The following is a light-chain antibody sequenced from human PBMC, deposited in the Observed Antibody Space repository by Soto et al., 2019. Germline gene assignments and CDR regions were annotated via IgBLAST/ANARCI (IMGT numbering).Light chain of an antibody. V-gene: IGKV1-16*02. CDR3: QQYKSYPFT. J-gene: IGKJ3*01. CDR1: QGMGNY. CDR2: AAS. Sequence: DIQMTQSPSSLSASVGDRVAITCRASQGMGNYLAWFQQNPGKPPKSLIYAASSLQSGVPSKFSGSGSGTDFTLTISSLQPEDFATYYCQQYKSYPFTFGPGTKVDIK.